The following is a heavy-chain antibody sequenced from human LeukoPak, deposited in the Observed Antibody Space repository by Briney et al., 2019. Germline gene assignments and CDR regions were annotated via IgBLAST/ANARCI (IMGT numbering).Heavy chain of an antibody. V-gene: IGHV3-21*01. D-gene: IGHD1-26*01. J-gene: IGHJ4*02. Sequence: PGGSLRLSCAASGFTFSSYAMSWVRQAPGKGLEWVSSISSSSSYIYYADSVKGRFTISRDNAKNSLYLQMNSLRAEDTAVYYCARDAGGSYRNNAFDYWGQGTLVTVSS. CDR3: ARDAGGSYRNNAFDY. CDR2: ISSSSSYI. CDR1: GFTFSSYA.